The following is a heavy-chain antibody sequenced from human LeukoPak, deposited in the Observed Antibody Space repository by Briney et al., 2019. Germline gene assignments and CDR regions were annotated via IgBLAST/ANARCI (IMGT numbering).Heavy chain of an antibody. Sequence: PGGSLRLSCAASGFTFSGSALHWVRQASGKGLEWIGRIRSKTNNYATTYAASVTGRFTISRDDAENTAYLQMNSLRVEDTAVYYCARGGGWYPFDYWGQGTLVTVSS. J-gene: IGHJ4*02. CDR2: IRSKTNNYAT. D-gene: IGHD6-19*01. CDR3: ARGGGWYPFDY. V-gene: IGHV3-73*01. CDR1: GFTFSGSA.